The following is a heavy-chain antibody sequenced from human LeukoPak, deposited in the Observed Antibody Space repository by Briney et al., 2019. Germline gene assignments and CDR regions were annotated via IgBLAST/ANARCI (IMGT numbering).Heavy chain of an antibody. Sequence: HPGGSLRLSCAASGFTFSSYGMHWVRQAPGKGLEWVAFIRYDGSNKYYADSVKGRFTISRDNSKNTLYLQMNSLRAEDTAVYCCAKASGSYYYYMDVWGKGTTVTVSS. CDR3: AKASGSYYYYMDV. CDR1: GFTFSSYG. V-gene: IGHV3-30*02. CDR2: IRYDGSNK. D-gene: IGHD1-26*01. J-gene: IGHJ6*03.